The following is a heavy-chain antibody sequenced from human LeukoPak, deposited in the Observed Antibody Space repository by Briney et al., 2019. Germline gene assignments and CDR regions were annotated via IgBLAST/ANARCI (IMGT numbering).Heavy chain of an antibody. Sequence: ASVKVSCKASGYTFTSYGISWVRQAPGQGLEWMGWISAYNGNTNYAQKFQSRVTMTRDTSITTAYMELSRLRSDDTAVYYCARSRDNYYAYFDYWGQGTLVTVSS. V-gene: IGHV1-18*01. CDR2: ISAYNGNT. J-gene: IGHJ4*02. D-gene: IGHD3-10*01. CDR1: GYTFTSYG. CDR3: ARSRDNYYAYFDY.